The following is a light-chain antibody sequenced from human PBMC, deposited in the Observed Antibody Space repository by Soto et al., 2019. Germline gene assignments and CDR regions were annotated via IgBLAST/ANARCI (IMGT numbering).Light chain of an antibody. CDR1: SSDVGGYNY. CDR2: DVS. CDR3: SSYTSSSSDVV. Sequence: QSALTQPASVSGSPGQSITISCTGTSSDVGGYNYVSWYQQHPGKAPKLMIYDVSNRPSGVSNRFSGSKSGNTASLTISGLQEEDEADYYCSSYTSSSSDVVFGGGTKLTVL. J-gene: IGLJ2*01. V-gene: IGLV2-14*01.